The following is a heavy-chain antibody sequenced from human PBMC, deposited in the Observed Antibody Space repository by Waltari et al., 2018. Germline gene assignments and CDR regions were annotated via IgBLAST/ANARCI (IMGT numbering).Heavy chain of an antibody. V-gene: IGHV3-53*01. CDR1: GFTVSSNY. CDR2: IYSGGST. Sequence: EVQLVESGGGLIQPGGSLRLSCAASGFTVSSNYMSWVRQAPGKGLELVSVIYSGGSTYYADSVKGRFTISRDNSKNTLYLQMNSLRAEDTAVYYCASSYYDSSGLDYWGQGTLVTVSS. D-gene: IGHD3-22*01. J-gene: IGHJ4*02. CDR3: ASSYYDSSGLDY.